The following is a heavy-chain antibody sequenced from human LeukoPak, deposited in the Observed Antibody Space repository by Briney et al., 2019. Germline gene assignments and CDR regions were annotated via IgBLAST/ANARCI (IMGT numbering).Heavy chain of an antibody. J-gene: IGHJ5*02. Sequence: SETLSLTCTVSGYSISSGYYWAWIRQPPGKGLEWIGSIYHSGSTYYNPSLKSRVTISVDTSKNQFSLKLSSVTAADTAVYYCARDTDYCSGGSCYSDWFDPWGQGTLVTVSS. CDR2: IYHSGST. CDR3: ARDTDYCSGGSCYSDWFDP. D-gene: IGHD2-15*01. CDR1: GYSISSGYY. V-gene: IGHV4-38-2*02.